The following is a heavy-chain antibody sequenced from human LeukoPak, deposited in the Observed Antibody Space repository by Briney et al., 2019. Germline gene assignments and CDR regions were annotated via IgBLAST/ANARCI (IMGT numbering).Heavy chain of an antibody. V-gene: IGHV3-11*01. CDR1: GFTFSDYY. D-gene: IGHD2-15*01. CDR3: ARGALLAGMDV. CDR2: ISSGSHTI. J-gene: IGHJ6*02. Sequence: PGGSLRLSCGASGFTFSDYYMSWIRQAPGKGLEWVSFISSGSHTISHADSVKGRFTVSRDNAKNSLYLQMNNLRVEDTAVYYCARGALLAGMDVWGQGTTVTVSS.